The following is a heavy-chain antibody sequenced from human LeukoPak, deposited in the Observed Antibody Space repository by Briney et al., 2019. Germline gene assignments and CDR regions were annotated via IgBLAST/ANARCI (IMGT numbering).Heavy chain of an antibody. V-gene: IGHV1-8*01. CDR2: MNPNSGNT. J-gene: IGHJ4*02. CDR3: ALQCFGFCSITSRFSLDY. Sequence: ASVKVSCKASGYTFTSYDINWVRQATGQGLEWMGWMNPNSGNTGYAQKFQGRVTMTRNTSISTAYMELSSLRSEDTAVYYCALQCFGFCSITSRFSLDYWGKGPLVTVSS. CDR1: GYTFTSYD. D-gene: IGHD2-2*01.